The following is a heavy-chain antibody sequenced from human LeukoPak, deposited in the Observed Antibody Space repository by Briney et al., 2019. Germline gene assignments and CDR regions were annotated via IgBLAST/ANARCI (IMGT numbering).Heavy chain of an antibody. CDR2: ITTSSTYI. D-gene: IGHD6-19*01. CDR1: GFAFSSYS. J-gene: IGHJ4*02. Sequence: GGSLRLSCAASGFAFSSYSMSWVRQAPGKGLEWVSSITTSSTYISYADSVKGRFTISRDNAKNSLYLQMNSLRAEDTAVYYCARGKYSSGWFDYWGQGTLVTVSS. V-gene: IGHV3-21*01. CDR3: ARGKYSSGWFDY.